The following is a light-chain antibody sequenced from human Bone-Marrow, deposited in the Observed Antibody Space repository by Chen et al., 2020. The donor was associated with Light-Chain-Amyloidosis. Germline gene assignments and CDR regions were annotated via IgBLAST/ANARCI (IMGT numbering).Light chain of an antibody. CDR2: RDT. CDR3: QSADSSGTYEVI. J-gene: IGLJ2*01. Sequence: SYELTQPPSPSVSPGPTARITCSGDDLPTKYAYWYQQKPGQAPVLVIHRDTERPSGISERFSGSSSGTTATLTISGVQAEDEADYHCQSADSSGTYEVIFGGGTKLTVL. CDR1: DLPTKY. V-gene: IGLV3-25*03.